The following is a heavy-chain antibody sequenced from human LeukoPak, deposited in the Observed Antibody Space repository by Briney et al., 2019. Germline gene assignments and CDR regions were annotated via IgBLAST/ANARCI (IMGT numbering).Heavy chain of an antibody. CDR1: GFTFDDYA. J-gene: IGHJ4*02. V-gene: IGHV3-9*01. CDR3: AKWGRGGYYDSKYYFDY. CDR2: ISWNGGNI. D-gene: IGHD3-22*01. Sequence: GGSLRLSCAASGFTFDDYAMHWVRQAPGKGLEWVSGISWNGGNIGYADSVKGRFTISRDNAKNSLYLQMNSLRAEDTALYYCAKWGRGGYYDSKYYFDYWGQGTLVTVSS.